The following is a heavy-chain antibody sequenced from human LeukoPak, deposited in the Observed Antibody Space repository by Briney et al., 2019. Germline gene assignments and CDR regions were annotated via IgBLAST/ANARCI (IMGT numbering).Heavy chain of an antibody. J-gene: IGHJ4*02. CDR1: GGTFSSYA. V-gene: IGHV1-69*13. CDR3: ARLTIGRDRGGLSYYFDY. CDR2: IIPIFGTA. Sequence: SVKVSCKASGGTFSSYAISWVRQAPGQGLEWMGGIIPIFGTANYAQKFQGRVTITADESTSTAYMELSSLRSEDTAVYYCARLTIGRDRGGLSYYFDYWGQGTLVTVSS. D-gene: IGHD4/OR15-4a*01.